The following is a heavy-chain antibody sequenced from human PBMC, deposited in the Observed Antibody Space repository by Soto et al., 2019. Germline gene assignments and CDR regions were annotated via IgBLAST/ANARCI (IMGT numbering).Heavy chain of an antibody. Sequence: QIILKESGPTLVKPTQTLTLTCTFSGFSLSTSGVGVGWIRQPPGKALEWLALIYWDDDKRYSPSLKSRLNITKDPTQIQVGLTMTHMDPVDTVTYYCADKLFTIVQGVTNFLNFDFLGQGTLVTVSS. V-gene: IGHV2-5*02. D-gene: IGHD3-10*01. J-gene: IGHJ4*02. CDR3: ADKLFTIVQGVTNFLNFDF. CDR1: GFSLSTSGVG. CDR2: IYWDDDK.